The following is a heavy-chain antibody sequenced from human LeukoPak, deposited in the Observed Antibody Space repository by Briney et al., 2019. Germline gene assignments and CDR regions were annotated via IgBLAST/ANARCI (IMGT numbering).Heavy chain of an antibody. CDR3: ARVGYSGYDSHYYYGMDV. Sequence: SETLSLTCTVSGGSISSGDYYWSWIRQPPGKGLEWIGYTYYSGSTYYNPSLKSRVTISVDTSKNQFSLKLSSVTAADTAVYYCARVGYSGYDSHYYYGMDVWGKGTTVTVSS. CDR1: GGSISSGDYY. J-gene: IGHJ6*04. V-gene: IGHV4-30-4*01. CDR2: TYYSGST. D-gene: IGHD5-12*01.